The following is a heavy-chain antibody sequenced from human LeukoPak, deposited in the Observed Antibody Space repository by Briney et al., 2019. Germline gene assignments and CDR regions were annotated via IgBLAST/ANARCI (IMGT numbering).Heavy chain of an antibody. J-gene: IGHJ4*02. V-gene: IGHV1-18*01. D-gene: IGHD6-13*01. CDR2: ISGYNGNT. CDR1: GYTFTTYG. Sequence: ASVKVSCKASGYTFTTYGISWVRQAPGQGLEWMGWISGYNGNTNYAQKLQGRVTITADKSTSTAYMELSSLRSEDTAVYYCATVILGSSWYLDYWGQGTLVTVSS. CDR3: ATVILGSSWYLDY.